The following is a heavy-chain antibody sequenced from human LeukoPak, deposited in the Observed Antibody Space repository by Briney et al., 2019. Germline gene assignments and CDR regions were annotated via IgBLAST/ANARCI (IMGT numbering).Heavy chain of an antibody. CDR2: IKQDGSEK. V-gene: IGHV3-7*01. Sequence: PGGSLRLSCVVSGCTFSSYWMSWVRQAPGKGLEWVANIKQDGSEKYYVDSVKGRFTMSRDNAKNSLYLQMNSLRAEDTAVYYCAPQTMILVLGGQGTLVTVSS. CDR1: GCTFSSYW. D-gene: IGHD3-22*01. CDR3: APQTMILVL. J-gene: IGHJ4*02.